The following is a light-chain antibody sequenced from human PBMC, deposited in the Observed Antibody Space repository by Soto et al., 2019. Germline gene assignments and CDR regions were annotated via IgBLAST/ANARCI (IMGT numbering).Light chain of an antibody. V-gene: IGKV3-11*01. CDR1: PSVTNF. Sequence: EIVLTQSPATLSLSPGERATLSCRASPSVTNFLAWYQQKPGQAPRLLIYGALNRATGIPARFSGSGSGTDFTLTISRLEPEDSAIYYCQKRNIWPPVTFGQGTRLEIK. J-gene: IGKJ5*01. CDR2: GAL. CDR3: QKRNIWPPVT.